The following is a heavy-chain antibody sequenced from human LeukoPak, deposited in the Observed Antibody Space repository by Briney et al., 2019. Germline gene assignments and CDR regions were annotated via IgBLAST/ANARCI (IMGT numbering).Heavy chain of an antibody. CDR3: AVQWGAAFDI. CDR1: GYTFTNFW. J-gene: IGHJ3*02. V-gene: IGHV5-51*01. D-gene: IGHD6-19*01. Sequence: GESLKISCEGSGYTFTNFWIGWVRQMPGKGLEWMGIIYPGDSDTRYSPSFQGQVTISADKSISTAYLQWSSLKASDTAMYYCAVQWGAAFDIWGQGTMVTVSS. CDR2: IYPGDSDT.